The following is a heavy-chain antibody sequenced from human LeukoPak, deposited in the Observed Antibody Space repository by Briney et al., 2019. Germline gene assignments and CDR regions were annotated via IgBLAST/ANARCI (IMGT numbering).Heavy chain of an antibody. Sequence: SVKVSCKASGGTFSSYAISWVRQAPGQGLEWMGRIIPILGIANYAQKFQGRVTITADKSTSTAYMELSSLRSEDTAVYYCAKAVGYSSGWYLGDFLGFDYWGQGTLVTVSS. CDR2: IIPILGIA. J-gene: IGHJ4*02. V-gene: IGHV1-69*04. CDR3: AKAVGYSSGWYLGDFLGFDY. D-gene: IGHD6-19*01. CDR1: GGTFSSYA.